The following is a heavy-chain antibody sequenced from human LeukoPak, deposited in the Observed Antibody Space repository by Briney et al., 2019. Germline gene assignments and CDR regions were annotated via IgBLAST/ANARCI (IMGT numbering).Heavy chain of an antibody. D-gene: IGHD6-13*01. V-gene: IGHV3-33*01. CDR2: IWYDGSNK. CDR1: GFTFSSYG. Sequence: PGGSLRLSCAASGFTFSSYGMHWVRQAPGKGLEWVAVIWYDGSNKYYADSVKGRFTISRDNSKNTLYLQMNSLRAEDTAVYYCARDKQQLEHYFDYWGQGTLVTVSS. CDR3: ARDKQQLEHYFDY. J-gene: IGHJ4*02.